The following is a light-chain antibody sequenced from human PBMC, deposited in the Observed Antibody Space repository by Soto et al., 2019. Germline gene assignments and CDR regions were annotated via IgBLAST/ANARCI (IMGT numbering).Light chain of an antibody. J-gene: IGKJ2*01. CDR2: DAS. V-gene: IGKV3-11*01. CDR3: QQYGMSPLT. CDR1: QSVSTY. Sequence: IVLTQSPATLSLSPGERATLSCRASQSVSTYVAWYQQKPGQAPRLLMYDASNRATGIPARFSGSGSGTDFALTISRLEPEDFAVYYCQQYGMSPLTFGQGTKVEIK.